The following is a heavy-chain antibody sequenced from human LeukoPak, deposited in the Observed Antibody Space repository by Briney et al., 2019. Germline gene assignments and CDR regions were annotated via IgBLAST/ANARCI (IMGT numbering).Heavy chain of an antibody. Sequence: GGSLRLSCVASGSTFSTYWTHWVRQVPGKGLVWVSRINTDGTTTNYADSVKGRFTISRDNAKNTLYLQINSLRAEDTAVYYCARGGRTYTNSPAYWGQGTLVTVSS. CDR1: GSTFSTYW. J-gene: IGHJ4*02. D-gene: IGHD2-8*01. CDR3: ARGGRTYTNSPAY. V-gene: IGHV3-74*01. CDR2: INTDGTTT.